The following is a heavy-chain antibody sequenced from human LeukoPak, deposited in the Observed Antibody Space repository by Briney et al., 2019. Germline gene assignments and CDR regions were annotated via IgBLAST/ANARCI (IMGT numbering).Heavy chain of an antibody. CDR1: GFTFSSYG. J-gene: IGHJ4*02. V-gene: IGHV3-23*01. CDR2: ISDSGSST. Sequence: GGSLRLSCAASGFTFSSYGMSWVRQAPGEGLEWVSGISDSGSSTYYADSVKGRFTISRDNSKNTMYLQMNSLRAEDTAVYYCAKVVAWVDYWGQGTLVTVSS. D-gene: IGHD2-15*01. CDR3: AKVVAWVDY.